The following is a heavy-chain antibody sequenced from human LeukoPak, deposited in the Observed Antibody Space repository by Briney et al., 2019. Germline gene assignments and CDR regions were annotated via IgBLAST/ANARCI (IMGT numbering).Heavy chain of an antibody. D-gene: IGHD2-2*01. Sequence: GASVKVSCKASGYTFTSYGITWVRQAPGQGLEWMGWISGYNGNTNYAQKFQGRVTMTRDMSTSTVYMELSSLRSEDTAVYYCARELRYCSSTSCYLGAINYWGQGTLVTVSS. CDR2: ISGYNGNT. CDR3: ARELRYCSSTSCYLGAINY. V-gene: IGHV1-18*01. CDR1: GYTFTSYG. J-gene: IGHJ4*02.